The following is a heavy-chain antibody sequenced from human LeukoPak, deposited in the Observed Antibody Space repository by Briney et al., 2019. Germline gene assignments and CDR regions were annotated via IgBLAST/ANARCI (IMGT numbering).Heavy chain of an antibody. CDR2: INPDSGGT. V-gene: IGHV1-2*02. J-gene: IGHJ4*02. D-gene: IGHD1-26*01. CDR3: ACELSNREIFDY. Sequence: ASVKVSCKASGYTFTAYFMHWVRQPPGQGLAWMGWINPDSGGTNYAQRFQGRVTMTRDTSVTTAYMELSSLRSDDTAVYYCACELSNREIFDYWGQGTLVTVSS. CDR1: GYTFTAYF.